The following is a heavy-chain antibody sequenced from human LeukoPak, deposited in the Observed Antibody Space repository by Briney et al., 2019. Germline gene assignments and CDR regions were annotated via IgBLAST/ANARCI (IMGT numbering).Heavy chain of an antibody. J-gene: IGHJ6*03. CDR1: GYTFTSYG. V-gene: IGHV1-18*01. Sequence: ASVKVSCKASGYTFTSYGISWVRQAPGQGLEWMGWISAYNGNTNYAQKLQGRVTMTTDTSTSTAYMELSSLRSEDTAVYYCARGYSYGHYYYYYMDVWGKGTTVTVSS. D-gene: IGHD5-18*01. CDR2: ISAYNGNT. CDR3: ARGYSYGHYYYYYMDV.